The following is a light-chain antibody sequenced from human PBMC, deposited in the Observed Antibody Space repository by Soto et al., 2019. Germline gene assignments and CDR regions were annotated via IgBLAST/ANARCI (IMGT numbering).Light chain of an antibody. CDR2: AAS. Sequence: EIVLTQSPDTLSLSLGERATLSCRASQSFSRSYLAWYQQKPGQAPRLLIYAASSRATGIPDRFRGSGSGTDFTLTITSMEPEDFAVYYCQQYGSSPPWTFGQGTKVEIK. V-gene: IGKV3-20*01. CDR1: QSFSRSY. J-gene: IGKJ1*01. CDR3: QQYGSSPPWT.